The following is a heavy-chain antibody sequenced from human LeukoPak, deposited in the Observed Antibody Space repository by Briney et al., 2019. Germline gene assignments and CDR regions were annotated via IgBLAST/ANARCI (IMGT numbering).Heavy chain of an antibody. CDR2: IYYSGST. V-gene: IGHV4-39*01. J-gene: IGHJ4*02. Sequence: PSETLSLTCTVSGGSISSSSYYWGWIRQPPGKGLEWIGNIYYSGSTYYNPSLKSRVTISVDTSKTQFALKLSSVTAADTAVYYCARPYSGSYGYYFDYWGQGTLVTVSS. D-gene: IGHD1-26*01. CDR1: GGSISSSSYY. CDR3: ARPYSGSYGYYFDY.